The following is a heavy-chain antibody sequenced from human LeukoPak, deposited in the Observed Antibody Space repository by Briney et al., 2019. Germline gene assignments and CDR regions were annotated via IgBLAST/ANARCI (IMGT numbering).Heavy chain of an antibody. Sequence: QPGRSLRLSCAASGFTFSIYSMHWVRQAPGKGLEWVAVLSYDGSNKYYADSVKGRFTISRDNSKNTLYLQMQSLRAEDTAVYYCARGSDWYPLGYWGQGTLVTVSS. CDR1: GFTFSIYS. CDR3: ARGSDWYPLGY. CDR2: LSYDGSNK. D-gene: IGHD3-9*01. V-gene: IGHV3-30*01. J-gene: IGHJ4*02.